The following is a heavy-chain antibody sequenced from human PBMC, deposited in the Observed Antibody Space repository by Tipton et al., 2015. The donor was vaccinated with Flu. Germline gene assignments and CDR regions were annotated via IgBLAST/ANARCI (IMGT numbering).Heavy chain of an antibody. V-gene: IGHV4-59*08. Sequence: TLSLTCTVSGGSISSYYWSWIRQPPGKGLEWIGYIYYSGSTNYNPSLKSRVTISVDTSKNQFSLKLSSVTAADTAVYYCARDSAAHNGMDVWGQGTTVTVSS. CDR3: ARDSAAHNGMDV. CDR1: GGSISSYY. J-gene: IGHJ6*02. D-gene: IGHD6-13*01. CDR2: IYYSGST.